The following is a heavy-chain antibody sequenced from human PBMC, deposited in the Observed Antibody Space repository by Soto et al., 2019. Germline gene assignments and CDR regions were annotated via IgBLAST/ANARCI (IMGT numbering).Heavy chain of an antibody. CDR3: ASVTVAVPATTNYFDY. D-gene: IGHD1-26*01. CDR2: FYYSGIT. V-gene: IGHV4-61*08. J-gene: IGHJ4*02. CDR1: GVSVNSGDYC. Sequence: SETLSLTCTVSGVSVNSGDYCWSWIRQPPGKGLEWIGYFYYSGITNYNPSLKSRVTISADTSKNQFSLKLRSVTAADAAVYYCASVTVAVPATTNYFDYWGQGTPVTVSS.